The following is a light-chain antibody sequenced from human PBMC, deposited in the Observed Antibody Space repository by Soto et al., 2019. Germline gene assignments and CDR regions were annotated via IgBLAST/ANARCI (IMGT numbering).Light chain of an antibody. CDR1: QGVSKW. J-gene: IGKJ5*01. V-gene: IGKV1-12*01. Sequence: DIQLTQSPSSLSASVGDRVTITCRASQGVSKWLAWYQQKLGKAPILLIHGASNLQTGVPSRFSGSGSGTDFVLTITSLQPEDIATYFCQQANSFPLTFGQGTRLEIK. CDR3: QQANSFPLT. CDR2: GAS.